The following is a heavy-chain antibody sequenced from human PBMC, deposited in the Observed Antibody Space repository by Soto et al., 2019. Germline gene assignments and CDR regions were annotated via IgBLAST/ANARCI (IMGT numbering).Heavy chain of an antibody. CDR2: IWYDGSNK. D-gene: IGHD5-12*01. J-gene: IGHJ4*02. Sequence: QVQLVESGGGVVQPGRSLRLSCAASGFTFSSYGMHWVRQAPGKGLEWVAVIWYDGSNKYYADSVKGRFTISRDNSKNTLYLQINSLRAEDTAVYYCARGTTHKFGLSDYPDDYWGQGTLVTVSS. CDR3: ARGTTHKFGLSDYPDDY. CDR1: GFTFSSYG. V-gene: IGHV3-33*01.